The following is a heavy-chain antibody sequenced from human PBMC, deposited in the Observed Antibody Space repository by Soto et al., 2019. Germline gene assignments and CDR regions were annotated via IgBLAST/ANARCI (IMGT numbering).Heavy chain of an antibody. CDR2: TYYRSKWSN. D-gene: IGHD1-26*01. CDR3: ARGFMGATMD. CDR1: GDTVSSNSAT. V-gene: IGHV6-1*01. Sequence: SQTLSLTCAISGDTVSSNSATLNWSRQSPSRGLEWLGRTYYRSKWSNDYAVSVKSRIIINPDTSKNQFSLQLNSVTPEDTAVYYCARGFMGATMDWGQGTLVTVSS. J-gene: IGHJ4*02.